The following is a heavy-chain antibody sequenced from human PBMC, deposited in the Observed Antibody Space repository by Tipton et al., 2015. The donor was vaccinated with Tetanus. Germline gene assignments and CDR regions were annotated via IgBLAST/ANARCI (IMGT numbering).Heavy chain of an antibody. J-gene: IGHJ3*01. D-gene: IGHD3-16*01. V-gene: IGHV5-51*01. CDR2: IYPGDSYS. CDR1: GYNFNLYW. CDR3: ARPLTSVAFGGFAFDV. Sequence: QLVQSGPEVKKPGESLKISCQVSGYNFNLYWIAWVRQMPGKGLEWMGIIYPGDSYSTYSPSFEGQVTISVDRSIDTAYLQWSSLKASDTAIYYCARPLTSVAFGGFAFDVWGQGTLVTVSS.